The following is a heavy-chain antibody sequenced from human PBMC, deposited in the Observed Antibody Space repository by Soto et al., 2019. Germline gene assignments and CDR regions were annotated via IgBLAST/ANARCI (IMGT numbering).Heavy chain of an antibody. V-gene: IGHV3-21*01. J-gene: IGHJ4*02. CDR3: AKGTRNCSGGSCYSFDY. CDR1: GFTFSSSS. D-gene: IGHD2-15*01. Sequence: PGGSLRPSCAASGFTFSSSSMNWVRQAPGKGLEWVSSISSSSSYTYYADSVKGRFTISRDNAKNSLYLQMNSLRAEDTAVYYCAKGTRNCSGGSCYSFDYWGQGT. CDR2: ISSSSSYT.